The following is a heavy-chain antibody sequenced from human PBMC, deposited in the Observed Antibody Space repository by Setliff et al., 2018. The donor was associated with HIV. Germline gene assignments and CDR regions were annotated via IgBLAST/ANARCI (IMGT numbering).Heavy chain of an antibody. CDR3: AGVNYYDASGLRAEYFQL. J-gene: IGHJ1*01. D-gene: IGHD3-22*01. V-gene: IGHV4-59*01. CDR2: IYYTGST. CDR1: GASINSYF. Sequence: PSETLSLTCTVSGASINSYFWSWIRQPPGKGPEWLGYIYYTGSTNYSPALESRITMSVDTSKNQFSLTLKSVTAADTGVYYCAGVNYYDASGLRAEYFQLWGQGTQVTVSS.